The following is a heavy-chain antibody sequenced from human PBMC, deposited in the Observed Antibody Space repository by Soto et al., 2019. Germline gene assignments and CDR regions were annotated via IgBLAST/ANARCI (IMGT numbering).Heavy chain of an antibody. D-gene: IGHD3-3*01. CDR1: GFTFSSYA. V-gene: IGHV3-30-3*01. Sequence: QVQLVESGGGVAQPGRSLRLSCAASGFTFSSYAMHWVRQAPGKGLEWVAVISYDGSNKYYADSVKGRFTISRDNSKNTLYLQMNSLRAEDTAVYYCARDSALRSFDFWSGYSPLYYYYGMDVWGQGTTVTVSS. CDR3: ARDSALRSFDFWSGYSPLYYYYGMDV. CDR2: ISYDGSNK. J-gene: IGHJ6*02.